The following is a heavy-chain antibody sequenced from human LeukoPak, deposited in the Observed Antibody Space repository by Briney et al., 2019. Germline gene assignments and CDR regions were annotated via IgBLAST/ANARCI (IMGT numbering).Heavy chain of an antibody. CDR1: GFTFSSYS. V-gene: IGHV3-21*01. J-gene: IGHJ5*02. CDR2: ISSSSSYI. Sequence: GGSLRLSCAASGFTFSSYSMNWVRQAPGKGLEWVSSISSSSSYIYYADSVKGRFTISRDNAKNSLYLQMNSLGAEDTAVYYCARATTTVAFDPWGQGTLVTVSS. CDR3: ARATTTVAFDP. D-gene: IGHD5-12*01.